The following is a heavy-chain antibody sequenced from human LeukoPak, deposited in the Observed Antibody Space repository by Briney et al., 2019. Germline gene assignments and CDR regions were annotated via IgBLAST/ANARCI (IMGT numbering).Heavy chain of an antibody. CDR2: IHYTGST. D-gene: IGHD3-22*01. Sequence: KPSETLSLTCTVSGGSISSYYWSWIRQPPGKGLEWIGLIHYTGSTYYNPSLKSRVTFSVDTSKNQFSLNLNSVPAADTAVYFCARSPLLTYSSGYCDYWGRGTLVTVSS. CDR3: ARSPLLTYSSGYCDY. J-gene: IGHJ4*02. CDR1: GGSISSYY. V-gene: IGHV4-59*12.